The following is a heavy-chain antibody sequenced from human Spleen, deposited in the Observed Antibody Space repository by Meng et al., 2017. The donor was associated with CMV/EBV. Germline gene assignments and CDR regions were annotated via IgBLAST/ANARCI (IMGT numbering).Heavy chain of an antibody. D-gene: IGHD1-1*01. V-gene: IGHV6-1*01. CDR3: SKDSARKWNVY. CDR1: GDSIYSNSVT. CDR2: RYYRSKWFD. Sequence: GDSIYSNSVTWKQVRQSTSRGLEWLGRRYYRSKWFDDYAMSVKSRITIKPDASKNQFSLQLNAVTPEDTAVYYCSKDSARKWNVYWGLGTLVTVSS. J-gene: IGHJ4*02.